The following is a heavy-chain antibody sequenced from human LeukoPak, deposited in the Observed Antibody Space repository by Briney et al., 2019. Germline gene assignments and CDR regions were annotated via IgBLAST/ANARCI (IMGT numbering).Heavy chain of an antibody. J-gene: IGHJ4*02. CDR3: AKGVDSSSWYQFSSDY. V-gene: IGHV3-23*01. CDR1: GFTFSSYG. D-gene: IGHD6-13*01. Sequence: GGSLRLSCAASGFTFSSYGMSWVRQAPGKGLEWVSAISGSGGSTYYADSVKGRFTISRDNSKNTLYLQMNSLRAEDTAVYYCAKGVDSSSWYQFSSDYWGKGTLVTVSS. CDR2: ISGSGGST.